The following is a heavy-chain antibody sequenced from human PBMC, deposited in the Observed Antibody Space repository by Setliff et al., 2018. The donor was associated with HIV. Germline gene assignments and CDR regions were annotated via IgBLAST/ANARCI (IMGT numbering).Heavy chain of an antibody. Sequence: SETLSLTCTVSGGSISTYYWGWIRQAPGKGLEWIGYIYYSGSPNYNPSLKSRVTISVDTSRNQFSLNLTSVTAADTAVYYCASDHIAAPGMGFDPWGRGTLVTVSS. CDR2: IYYSGSP. D-gene: IGHD6-13*01. V-gene: IGHV4-59*01. CDR1: GGSISTYY. CDR3: ASDHIAAPGMGFDP. J-gene: IGHJ5*02.